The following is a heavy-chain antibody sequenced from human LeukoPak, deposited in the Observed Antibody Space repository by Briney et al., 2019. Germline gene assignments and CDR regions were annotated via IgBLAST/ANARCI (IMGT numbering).Heavy chain of an antibody. CDR2: IYYSGST. Sequence: SETLSLTCTVSGGSISSHYWSWIRQPPGKGLEWIGYIYYSGSTNYNPSLKSRVTISVDTSKNQFSLKLSSVTAADTAVYYCARVAREYYYDSSGYYPFDYWGQGTLVTVSS. V-gene: IGHV4-59*11. J-gene: IGHJ4*02. CDR1: GGSISSHY. D-gene: IGHD3-22*01. CDR3: ARVAREYYYDSSGYYPFDY.